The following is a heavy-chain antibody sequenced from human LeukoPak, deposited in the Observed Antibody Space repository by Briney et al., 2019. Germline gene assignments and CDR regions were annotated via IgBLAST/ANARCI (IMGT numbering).Heavy chain of an antibody. Sequence: QTGGSLRLSCAASGFTFSSYAMSWVRQAPGKGLEWISYISSSSGTTYYADSVKGRFTISRDNARNSLYLQMNSVRVEDTAVYYCARPLTTNWYPGFDYWGQGTLVTVSS. CDR2: ISSSSGTT. V-gene: IGHV3-48*01. J-gene: IGHJ4*02. D-gene: IGHD1-1*01. CDR1: GFTFSSYA. CDR3: ARPLTTNWYPGFDY.